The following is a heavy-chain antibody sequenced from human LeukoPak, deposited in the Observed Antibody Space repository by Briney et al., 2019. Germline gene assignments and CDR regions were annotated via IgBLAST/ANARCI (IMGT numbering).Heavy chain of an antibody. V-gene: IGHV3-66*01. CDR1: GFTVSSDY. CDR3: VRDHYYSFDY. Sequence: GGSLRLSCAASGFTVSSDYMNWVRQAPGKGLEWVSVIYSGGSTYYADSVKGRFTISRDTSKNTLYLQMNSLRVEDTAVYYCVRDHYYSFDYWGQGTLVTVSS. D-gene: IGHD2/OR15-2a*01. J-gene: IGHJ4*02. CDR2: IYSGGST.